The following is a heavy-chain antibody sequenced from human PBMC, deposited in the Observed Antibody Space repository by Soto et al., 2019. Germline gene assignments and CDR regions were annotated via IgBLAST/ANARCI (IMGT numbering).Heavy chain of an antibody. CDR1: GFTFSSYA. CDR3: AKALVVPAAMPDFYYYYYMDV. D-gene: IGHD2-2*01. J-gene: IGHJ6*03. Sequence: EVQLLESGGGLVQPGGSPRLSCAASGFTFSSYAMSWVRQAPGKGLEWVSAISGSGGSTYYADSVKGRFTISRDNSKNTLYLQMNSLRAEDTAVYYCAKALVVPAAMPDFYYYYYMDVWGKGTTVTVSS. V-gene: IGHV3-23*01. CDR2: ISGSGGST.